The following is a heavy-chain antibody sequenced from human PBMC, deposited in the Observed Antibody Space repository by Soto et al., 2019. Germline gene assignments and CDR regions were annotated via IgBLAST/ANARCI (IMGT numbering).Heavy chain of an antibody. J-gene: IGHJ4*02. CDR2: LRGSGGRT. V-gene: IGHV3-23*01. CDR3: AISSRGNSRGYFHY. Sequence: EVQLLESWGGLVQPGGSLRLSCAASGFTFSTYAMSWVRQAPGKGLEWVSALRGSGGRTYYADYVKCRFTISRDNSKNTLYLQMNSLRAEYTGLDYCAISSRGNSRGYFHYWGQGRLVTV. D-gene: IGHD3-10*01. CDR1: GFTFSTYA.